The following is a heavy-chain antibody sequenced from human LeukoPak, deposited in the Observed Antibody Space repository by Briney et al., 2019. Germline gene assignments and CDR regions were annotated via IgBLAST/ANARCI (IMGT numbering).Heavy chain of an antibody. CDR2: IYYSGST. CDR3: TRVPYVHYYDFLTGYEMGPFAY. D-gene: IGHD3-9*01. V-gene: IGHV4-34*01. CDR1: GGSFSGYY. J-gene: IGHJ4*02. Sequence: KSSETLSLTCAVYGGSFSGYYWSWIRQPPGKGLEWIGEIYYSGSTNYNPSLKSRVTISVDTSKNQFSLKLSSVTAADAAVYYCTRVPYVHYYDFLTGYEMGPFAYGGQGALATVSS.